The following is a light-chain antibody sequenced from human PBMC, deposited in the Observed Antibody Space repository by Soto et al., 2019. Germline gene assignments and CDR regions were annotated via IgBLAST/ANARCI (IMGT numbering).Light chain of an antibody. CDR3: CSYTSGSTLYV. V-gene: IGLV2-14*01. CDR2: DVS. Sequence: LTQPASVSGSPGQSITISCTGTSSDVGGYNSVSWYQQHPGKAPKLMIFDVSSRPSGVSNRFSGSKSGNTASLTISGLQAEDEADYYCCSYTSGSTLYVFGTGTKVTVL. CDR1: SSDVGGYNS. J-gene: IGLJ1*01.